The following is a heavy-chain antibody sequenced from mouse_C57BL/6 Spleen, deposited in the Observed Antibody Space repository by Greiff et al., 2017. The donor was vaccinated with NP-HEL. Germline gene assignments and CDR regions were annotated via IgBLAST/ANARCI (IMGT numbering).Heavy chain of an antibody. V-gene: IGHV1-54*01. J-gene: IGHJ4*01. D-gene: IGHD2-12*01. CDR1: GFAFTNSL. Sequence: QVQLQQSGAELVRPGTSVKVSCKASGFAFTNSLIAWVKQRPGQGLEWIGVINPGSGGTNYNEKFKGKATLTADKSSITAYMQLSSLTAEDSAVYFCARGGRHYAMDYWGQGTSVTVSS. CDR3: ARGGRHYAMDY. CDR2: INPGSGGT.